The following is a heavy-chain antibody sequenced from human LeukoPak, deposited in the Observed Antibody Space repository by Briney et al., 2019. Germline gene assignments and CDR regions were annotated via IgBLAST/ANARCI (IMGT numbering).Heavy chain of an antibody. CDR1: GGSIIGFY. CDR2: VFYSGST. V-gene: IGHV4-59*08. Sequence: PSETLSLTCTVSGGSIIGFYWSWIRQPPGKGLEWIGNVFYSGSTNYNPSLKSRVTISVDTSKNQFSLKLTSVTAADTAVYYCARLGDSGSYFDYWGQGTLVTVSS. J-gene: IGHJ4*02. D-gene: IGHD1-26*01. CDR3: ARLGDSGSYFDY.